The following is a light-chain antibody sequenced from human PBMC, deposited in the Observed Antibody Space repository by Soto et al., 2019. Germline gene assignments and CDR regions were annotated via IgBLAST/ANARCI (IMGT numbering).Light chain of an antibody. CDR3: QQSYSTPRWT. J-gene: IGKJ1*01. V-gene: IGKV1-39*01. Sequence: IQLTQSPSSLSASVGDSVTITCRASQGITSYLAWYQQKPGKAPNLLIYGASTLQSGVPSRFSGSGSGTDFTLTISSLQPEDFATYYCQQSYSTPRWTFGQGTKVDI. CDR1: QGITSY. CDR2: GAS.